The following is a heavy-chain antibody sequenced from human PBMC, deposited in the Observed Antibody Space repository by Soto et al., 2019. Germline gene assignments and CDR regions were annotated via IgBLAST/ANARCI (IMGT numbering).Heavy chain of an antibody. CDR3: ARDRYSYYDFWSGSLPYYYYGMDV. CDR2: IKQDGSEK. D-gene: IGHD3-3*01. J-gene: IGHJ6*02. Sequence: VGSLRLSCAASGFTFSSYCMSWVRQAPGKGLEWVANIKQDGSEKYYVDSVKGRFTISRDNAKNSLYLQMNSLRAEDTAVYYCARDRYSYYDFWSGSLPYYYYGMDVWGQGTTVTVS. CDR1: GFTFSSYC. V-gene: IGHV3-7*01.